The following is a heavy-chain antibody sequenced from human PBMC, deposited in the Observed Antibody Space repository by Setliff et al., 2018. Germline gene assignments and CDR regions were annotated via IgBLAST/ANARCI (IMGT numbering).Heavy chain of an antibody. CDR2: IKSKTDGGSI. Sequence: GGSLRLSCAVSGFTFSYAWMHWVRQAPGKGLEWVGRIKSKTDGGSIDYAAPVKDRFTISRDDSKATPYLYMDSLKTEDTAVYYCTTDRAGCYGTTCFNAFEIWGHGTMVTVSS. J-gene: IGHJ3*02. CDR1: GFTFSYAW. V-gene: IGHV3-15*07. CDR3: TTDRAGCYGTTCFNAFEI. D-gene: IGHD2-2*01.